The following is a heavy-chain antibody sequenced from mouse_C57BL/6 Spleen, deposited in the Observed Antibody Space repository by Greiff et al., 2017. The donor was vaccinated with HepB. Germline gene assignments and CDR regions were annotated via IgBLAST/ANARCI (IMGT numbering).Heavy chain of an antibody. CDR2: INPSTGGT. CDR1: GYSFTGYY. V-gene: IGHV1-42*01. D-gene: IGHD2-4*01. J-gene: IGHJ3*01. CDR3: ARKVYYDYDGEFAY. Sequence: VQLKESGPELVKPGASVKISCKASGYSFTGYYMHWVKQSPEKSLEWIGEINPSTGGTTYNQKFKAKATLTVDKSSSTAYMQLKSLTSEDSAVYYCARKVYYDYDGEFAYWGQGTLVTVSA.